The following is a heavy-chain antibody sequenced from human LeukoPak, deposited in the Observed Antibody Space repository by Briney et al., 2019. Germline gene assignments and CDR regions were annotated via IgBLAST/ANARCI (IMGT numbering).Heavy chain of an antibody. CDR2: ISSNGGST. J-gene: IGHJ4*02. V-gene: IGHV3-64D*06. CDR3: VKLSTGTTWSDY. Sequence: GGSLRLSCAASGLSFSSYAMHWVRQAPGKGLEYVSAISSNGGSTYYADSVKGRFTISRDNSKNTLYLQMSSLRAEDTAVYYCVKLSTGTTWSDYWGQGTLVTVSS. D-gene: IGHD1-1*01. CDR1: GLSFSSYA.